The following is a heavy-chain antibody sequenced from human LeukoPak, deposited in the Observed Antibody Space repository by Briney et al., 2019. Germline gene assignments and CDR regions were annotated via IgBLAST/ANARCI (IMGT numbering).Heavy chain of an antibody. CDR2: ISSSSYSI. D-gene: IGHD4-17*01. CDR3: ARATDYGDYI. V-gene: IGHV3-21*04. J-gene: IGHJ4*02. Sequence: PGRSLRLSCAASGFTFSSYGMNWVRQAPGKGLEWVSSISSSSYSIYYADSVKGRFTISRDNAKNSLYLQMNSLRSEDTAVYYCARATDYGDYIWGQGTLVTVSS. CDR1: GFTFSSYG.